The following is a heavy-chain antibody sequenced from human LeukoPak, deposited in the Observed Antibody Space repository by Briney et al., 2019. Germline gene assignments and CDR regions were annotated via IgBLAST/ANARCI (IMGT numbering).Heavy chain of an antibody. Sequence: QPGGSLRLSCAASGYTFSYYAMHWVRQAPGKGLEWVAFISSDGSDKYYADSMKGRFTISRDNSKNTLYLQMTSLRGEDTAMYYCAREGTARDAFDIWGQGTMVTVSS. CDR3: AREGTARDAFDI. CDR2: ISSDGSDK. D-gene: IGHD2-21*02. CDR1: GYTFSYYA. V-gene: IGHV3-30-3*01. J-gene: IGHJ3*02.